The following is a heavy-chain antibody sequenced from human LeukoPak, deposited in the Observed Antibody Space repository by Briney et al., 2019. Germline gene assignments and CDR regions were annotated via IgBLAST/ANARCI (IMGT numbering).Heavy chain of an antibody. CDR1: GYTFTGYY. Sequence: ASVKVSCKASGYTFTGYYMHWVRQVPGQGLEWMGRINPNSGGTNYAQKFQGRVTMTRDTSISTAYMELSRLRSDDTAVYYCASPSNWGPAYYYYYYMDVWGKGTTVTVSS. CDR3: ASPSNWGPAYYYYYYMDV. V-gene: IGHV1-2*06. J-gene: IGHJ6*03. CDR2: INPNSGGT. D-gene: IGHD7-27*01.